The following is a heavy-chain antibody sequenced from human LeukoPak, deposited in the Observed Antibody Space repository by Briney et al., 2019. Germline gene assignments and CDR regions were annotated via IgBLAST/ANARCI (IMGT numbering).Heavy chain of an antibody. V-gene: IGHV3-11*01. CDR2: ISSSGSTI. Sequence: PGGSLRLSCAASGFTFSDYYMSWIRQAPGKGLEWVSYISSSGSTIYYADSVKGRFTISRDNPKNSLYLQMNSLRAEDTAVYYCARGRGGEIYYYDSSGYSGWSQGTLVTVSS. CDR3: ARGRGGEIYYYDSSGYSG. J-gene: IGHJ4*02. CDR1: GFTFSDYY. D-gene: IGHD3-22*01.